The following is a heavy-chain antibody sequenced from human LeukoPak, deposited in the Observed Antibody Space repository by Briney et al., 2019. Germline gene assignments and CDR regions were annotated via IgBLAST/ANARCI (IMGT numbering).Heavy chain of an antibody. D-gene: IGHD6-6*01. V-gene: IGHV4-39*01. CDR1: GGSISSSSYY. CDR3: ARHSSSSAVDY. J-gene: IGHJ4*02. CDR2: IYYSGST. Sequence: SETLSLTCTVSGGSISSSSYYWGWIRQPPGKGLEWIGSIYYSGSTYYNPSLKSRVTISVDTSKNQFSLKLSSVTAADTAVYYCARHSSSSAVDYWGQGTLVTVSS.